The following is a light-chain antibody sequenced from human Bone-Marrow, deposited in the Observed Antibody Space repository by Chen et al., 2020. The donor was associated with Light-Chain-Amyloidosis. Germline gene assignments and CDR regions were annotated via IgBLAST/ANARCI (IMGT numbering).Light chain of an antibody. CDR1: NIGSTS. CDR2: DDS. V-gene: IGLV3-21*02. Sequence: SYVLTQPSSVSVAPGQTATLACGGNNIGSTSVHWSQQTPGQAPLLVVYDDSDRPSGIPERLSGSNSGNTATLTISRVEAGDAADYYCQVWDRSSDRPVFGGGTKLTVL. J-gene: IGLJ3*02. CDR3: QVWDRSSDRPV.